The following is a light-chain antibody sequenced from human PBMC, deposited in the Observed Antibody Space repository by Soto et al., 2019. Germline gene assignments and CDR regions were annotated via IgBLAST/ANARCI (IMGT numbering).Light chain of an antibody. CDR3: LQHDGYPLT. CDR2: GAS. CDR1: QGISTY. J-gene: IGKJ4*01. Sequence: DIQTTQSPSVISASVGDRVTITCRASQGISTYLAWFQQKPGKVPQRLIYGASSLQSGVPSRFSGSGSGTEFTLTISSLQPEDFAMYYCLQHDGYPLTFGGGTKVEIK. V-gene: IGKV1-17*03.